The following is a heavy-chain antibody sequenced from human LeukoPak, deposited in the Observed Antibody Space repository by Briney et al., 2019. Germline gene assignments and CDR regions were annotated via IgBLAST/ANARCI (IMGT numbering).Heavy chain of an antibody. Sequence: ASVKVSCKASGCTFTSYYMHWVRHAPGQGLEWMGIINPSGGSTSYAQKFQGRVTMTRDRSTSTVYMELSSLRSEDTAVYYCARDRYYYDSSGYIRGISFDYWGQGILVTVSS. CDR2: INPSGGST. J-gene: IGHJ4*02. CDR3: ARDRYYYDSSGYIRGISFDY. CDR1: GCTFTSYY. D-gene: IGHD3-22*01. V-gene: IGHV1-46*01.